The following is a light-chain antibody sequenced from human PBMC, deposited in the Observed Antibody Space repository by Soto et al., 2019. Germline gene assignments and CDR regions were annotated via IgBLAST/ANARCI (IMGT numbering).Light chain of an antibody. CDR2: EVS. V-gene: IGLV2-14*01. CDR3: SSYTSSSTLV. Sequence: QSALTQPASVSGSPGQSITISCTGTSSDVGGYNYVSWYQQHPGKAPKLMIYEVSNRPSGVSNRFSGPKSGNTASLTISGLQAEDEADYYRSSYTSSSTLVFGTGTKVTVL. CDR1: SSDVGGYNY. J-gene: IGLJ1*01.